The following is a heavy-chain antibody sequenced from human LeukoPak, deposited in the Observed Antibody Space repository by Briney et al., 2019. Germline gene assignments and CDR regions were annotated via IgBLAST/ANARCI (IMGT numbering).Heavy chain of an antibody. V-gene: IGHV4-38-2*02. Sequence: SETLSLTCTVSGYSISSGYYWGWIRQPPGKGLEWIGSIHHSGSTYYNPSLKSRVTISVDTSKNQFSLKLSSVTAADTAVYYCARKARLKALDYWGQGTLVTVSS. CDR1: GYSISSGYY. CDR3: ARKARLKALDY. CDR2: IHHSGST. D-gene: IGHD6-6*01. J-gene: IGHJ4*02.